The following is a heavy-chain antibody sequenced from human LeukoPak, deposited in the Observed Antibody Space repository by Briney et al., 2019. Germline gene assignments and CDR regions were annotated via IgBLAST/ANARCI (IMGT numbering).Heavy chain of an antibody. CDR2: ISWNSGSI. J-gene: IGHJ6*02. V-gene: IGHV3-9*01. CDR1: GFTFDDYA. Sequence: GGSPRLSCAASGFTFDDYAMHWVRQAPGKGLEWVSGISWNSGSIGYADSVKGRFTISRDNAKNSLYLQMNSLRAEDTALYYCAKASHYYGMDVWGQGTTVTVSS. D-gene: IGHD3-9*01. CDR3: AKASHYYGMDV.